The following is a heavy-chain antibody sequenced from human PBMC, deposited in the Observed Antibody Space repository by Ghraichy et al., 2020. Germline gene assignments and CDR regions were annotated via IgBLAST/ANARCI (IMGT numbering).Heavy chain of an antibody. D-gene: IGHD3-22*01. CDR1: GGSISSSSYY. CDR3: ARLEGYYYDSSGYSYY. Sequence: SETLSLTCTVSGGSISSSSYYWGWIRQAPGKGLEWIGSIYYSGNTYYNPSLKSRVTISIDTSKNQFSLKLSSVTAADTAVYYCARLEGYYYDSSGYSYYWGQGTLVTVSS. J-gene: IGHJ4*02. V-gene: IGHV4-39*01. CDR2: IYYSGNT.